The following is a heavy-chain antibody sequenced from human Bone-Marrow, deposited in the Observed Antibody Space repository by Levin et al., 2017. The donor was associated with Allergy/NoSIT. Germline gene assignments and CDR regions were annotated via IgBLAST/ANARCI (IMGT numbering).Heavy chain of an antibody. Sequence: GGSLRLSCAASGFSFSTFGMHWVRQAPDKGLEWVAIIWYEGSNRNYADSLRGRFTISRDNSKNTLYLQMNSLRAEDTAVYYCARGPYYDFWSGYPDVPGMDVWGQGTTVIVSS. V-gene: IGHV3-33*01. CDR3: ARGPYYDFWSGYPDVPGMDV. CDR2: IWYEGSNR. CDR1: GFSFSTFG. D-gene: IGHD3-3*01. J-gene: IGHJ6*02.